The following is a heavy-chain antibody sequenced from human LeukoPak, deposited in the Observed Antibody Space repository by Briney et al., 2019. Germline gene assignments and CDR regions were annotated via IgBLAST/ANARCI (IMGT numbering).Heavy chain of an antibody. CDR3: ARDRDPLWFGELIV. V-gene: IGHV1-2*02. Sequence: SVKVSCKASGYTFTGYYMHWVRQAPGQGLEWMGWINPNSGGTNYAQKFQGRVTMTRDTSISTAYMELSRLRSDDTAVYYCARDRDPLWFGELIVWGQGTLVTVSS. CDR1: GYTFTGYY. CDR2: INPNSGGT. J-gene: IGHJ4*02. D-gene: IGHD3-10*01.